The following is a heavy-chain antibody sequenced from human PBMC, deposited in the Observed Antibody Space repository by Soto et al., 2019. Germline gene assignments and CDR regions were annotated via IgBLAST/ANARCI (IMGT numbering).Heavy chain of an antibody. CDR2: IYYSGST. Sequence: NPSETLSLTCTVSGGSIISSSYYWVWIRQPPGKGLEWIGSIYYSGSTYYNPSLKSRVTISVDTSKNQFSLKLSSVTAADTAVYYCARRNNWKDVSGMDVWGQGTTVTVSS. J-gene: IGHJ6*02. CDR1: GGSIISSSYY. V-gene: IGHV4-39*01. D-gene: IGHD1-20*01. CDR3: ARRNNWKDVSGMDV.